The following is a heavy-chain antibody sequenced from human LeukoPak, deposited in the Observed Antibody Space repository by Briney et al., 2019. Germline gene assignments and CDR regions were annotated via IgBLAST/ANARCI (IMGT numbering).Heavy chain of an antibody. Sequence: SETLSLTCTVSGGSISSGSYYWSWIRQPAGKGLEWIGRIYTSGSTNYNPSLKSRVTISVDTSKNQFSLKLSSVTAADTAVYYCASLMYSSSWYYFDYWGQGTLVTVSS. D-gene: IGHD6-13*01. CDR1: GGSISSGSYY. CDR2: IYTSGST. J-gene: IGHJ4*02. CDR3: ASLMYSSSWYYFDY. V-gene: IGHV4-61*02.